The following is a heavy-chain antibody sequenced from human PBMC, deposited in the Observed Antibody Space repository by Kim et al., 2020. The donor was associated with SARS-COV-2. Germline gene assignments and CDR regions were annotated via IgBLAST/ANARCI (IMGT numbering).Heavy chain of an antibody. CDR2: INSDGSST. CDR1: GFTFSSYW. Sequence: GGSLRLSCAASGFTFSSYWMHWVRQAPGKGLVWVSRINSDGSSTSYADSVKGRFTISRDNAKNTLYLQMNSLRAEDTAVYYCAREGYYDFWSGYYTPGYFDYWGQGTLVTVSS. CDR3: AREGYYDFWSGYYTPGYFDY. D-gene: IGHD3-3*01. V-gene: IGHV3-74*01. J-gene: IGHJ4*02.